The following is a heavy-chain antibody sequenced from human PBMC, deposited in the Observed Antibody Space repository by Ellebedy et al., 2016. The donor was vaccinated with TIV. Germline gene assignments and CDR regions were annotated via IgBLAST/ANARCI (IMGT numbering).Heavy chain of an antibody. Sequence: ASVKVSXXASGNTFTGHYMHWVRQAPGQGLEWMGWINSNSGGTTYAQKFRGRVTMAWDTSISTGYMELSSLRSDDTAVYYCGRESQRGLDYWGQGTLVTVSS. J-gene: IGHJ4*02. CDR1: GNTFTGHY. CDR2: INSNSGGT. V-gene: IGHV1-2*02. CDR3: GRESQRGLDY. D-gene: IGHD1-1*01.